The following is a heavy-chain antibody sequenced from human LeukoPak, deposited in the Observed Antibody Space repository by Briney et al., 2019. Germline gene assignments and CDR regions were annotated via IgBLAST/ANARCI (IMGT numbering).Heavy chain of an antibody. V-gene: IGHV4-39*01. J-gene: IGHJ4*02. D-gene: IGHD3-10*01. CDR2: IYHSRTT. Sequence: MSSETLSLTCTVSGGSISTSSYYWGWIRQPPGKGLEWIGSIYHSRTTYYNASLKSRATISADTSKNQFSLKLSSVTAADTAGYYCARHRWMEVYGSGSYYVDYWGQGTLVTVSS. CDR1: GGSISTSSYY. CDR3: ARHRWMEVYGSGSYYVDY.